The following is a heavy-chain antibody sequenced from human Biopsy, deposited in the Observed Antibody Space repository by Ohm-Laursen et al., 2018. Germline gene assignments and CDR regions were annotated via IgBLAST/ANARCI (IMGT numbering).Heavy chain of an antibody. D-gene: IGHD1-14*01. CDR1: GDTFSSYE. CDR3: ARERGPHAGSFDR. Sequence: SSVKVSCKAAGDTFSSYEINWFRQAPGEGLEWMGGIVPMFGMANYAQKLQGRVTMTADESTTTAYMEVIRLTWEDTAVYYCARERGPHAGSFDRWGQGTLVTVSS. J-gene: IGHJ5*02. V-gene: IGHV1-69*01. CDR2: IVPMFGMA.